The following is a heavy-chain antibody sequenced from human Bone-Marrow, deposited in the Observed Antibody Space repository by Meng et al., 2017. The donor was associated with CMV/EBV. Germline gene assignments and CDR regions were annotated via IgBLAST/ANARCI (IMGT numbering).Heavy chain of an antibody. V-gene: IGHV3-30*04. CDR2: ISYDGSNK. CDR3: ASEIKNGITGTTLNY. J-gene: IGHJ4*02. D-gene: IGHD1-20*01. Sequence: GESLKISCAASGFTFSSYAMHWVRQAPGKGLEWVAVISYDGSNKYYADSVKGRFTISRDNSKNTLYLQMNSLRAEDTAVYYCASEIKNGITGTTLNYWGQGTRVTVSS. CDR1: GFTFSSYA.